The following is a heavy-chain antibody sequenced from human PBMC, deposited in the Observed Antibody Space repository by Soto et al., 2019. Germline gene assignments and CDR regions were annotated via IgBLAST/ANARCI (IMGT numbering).Heavy chain of an antibody. CDR2: INAGNGNT. CDR1: GYTFTSYA. V-gene: IGHV1-3*01. CDR3: ARDLRGYCSSTSCYGNPDY. Sequence: GASVKVSCKASGYTFTSYAMHWVRQAPGQRLEWMGWINAGNGNTKYSQKFQGRVTITRDTSASTAYMELSSLRSEDTAVYYCARDLRGYCSSTSCYGNPDYWGQGTLVTVSS. J-gene: IGHJ4*02. D-gene: IGHD2-2*01.